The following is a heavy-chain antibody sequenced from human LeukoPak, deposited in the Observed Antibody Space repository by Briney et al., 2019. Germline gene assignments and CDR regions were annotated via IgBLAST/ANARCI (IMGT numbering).Heavy chain of an antibody. Sequence: ASVKVSCKASGYIFTDYYMHWVRQAPGQELGWMGRINPNSGNTGYAQKFQGRVTMTRNTSISTAYMELSSLRSEDTAVYYCARDAFDIWGQGTMVTVSS. J-gene: IGHJ3*02. V-gene: IGHV1/OR15-1*04. CDR3: ARDAFDI. CDR1: GYIFTDYY. CDR2: INPNSGNT.